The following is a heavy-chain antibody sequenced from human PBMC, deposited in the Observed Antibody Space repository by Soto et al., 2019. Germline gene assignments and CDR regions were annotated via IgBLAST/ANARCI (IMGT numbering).Heavy chain of an antibody. D-gene: IGHD3-3*01. Sequence: QVQLVESGGGVVQPGRSLRLSCAASGFTFSSYGMHWVRQAPGKGLEWVAVISYDGSNKYYADSVKGRFTISRDNSKNTLYLQMNSLRAEDTAVYYCANNRDGYFWSGYLPDDAFDIWGQGTMVTVSS. V-gene: IGHV3-30*18. J-gene: IGHJ3*02. CDR3: ANNRDGYFWSGYLPDDAFDI. CDR2: ISYDGSNK. CDR1: GFTFSSYG.